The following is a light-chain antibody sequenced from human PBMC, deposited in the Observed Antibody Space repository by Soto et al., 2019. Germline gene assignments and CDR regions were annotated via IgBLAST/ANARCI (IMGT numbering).Light chain of an antibody. V-gene: IGKV3-20*01. CDR2: GAS. Sequence: EIVLTQSPGTLSLSPGERATLSCRASQSVSSNLAWYQQKPGQAPRLLIYGASTRATGIPARFSGSGSGTDFTLTFSRLEPGDFAVYYCEYYGTSITFGGGTKVDIK. CDR3: EYYGTSIT. J-gene: IGKJ4*01. CDR1: QSVSSN.